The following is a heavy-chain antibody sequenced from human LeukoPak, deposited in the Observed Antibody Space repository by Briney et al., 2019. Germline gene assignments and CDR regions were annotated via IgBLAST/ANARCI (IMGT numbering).Heavy chain of an antibody. CDR2: IKQDGNEK. D-gene: IGHD6-19*01. CDR1: GFTFSSYW. J-gene: IGHJ4*02. V-gene: IGHV3-7*04. CDR3: ARIVVAGFDY. Sequence: GGSLRLSCAASGFTFSSYWMSWVRQAPGQGLEWVANIKQDGNEKYYVDSVKGRFTISRDNPKNSLYLQMNSLRAEDTAVYYCARIVVAGFDYWGQGTLVTVSS.